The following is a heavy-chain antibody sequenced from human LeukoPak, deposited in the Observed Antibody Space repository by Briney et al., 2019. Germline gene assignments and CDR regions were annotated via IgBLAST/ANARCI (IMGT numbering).Heavy chain of an antibody. CDR2: ISDSGGST. D-gene: IGHD5/OR15-5a*01. V-gene: IGHV3-23*01. J-gene: IGHJ5*02. Sequence: GGSLRLSCAASRLPFSNYAMGWVRQAPGKGLEWVSTISDSGGSTFYADSVKGRLTISRDNAKNSLYLQMNSLRAEDTAVYYCARDLRGDSNLFNRWGQRTLVTVSS. CDR3: ARDLRGDSNLFNR. CDR1: RLPFSNYA.